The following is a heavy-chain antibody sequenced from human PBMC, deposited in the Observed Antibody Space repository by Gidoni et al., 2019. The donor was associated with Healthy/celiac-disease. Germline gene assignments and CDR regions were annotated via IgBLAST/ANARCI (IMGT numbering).Heavy chain of an antibody. CDR1: GGTFSSYA. Sequence: QVQLVQSGAEVKKPGSSVKASCKASGGTFSSYAISWVRQAPGQGLEWMGGIIPIFGTANYAQKFQGRVTITADESTSTAYMELSSLRSEDTAVYYCASGGIIAAASGEGWFDPWGQGNLVTVSS. CDR2: IIPIFGTA. D-gene: IGHD6-13*01. V-gene: IGHV1-69*01. CDR3: ASGGIIAAASGEGWFDP. J-gene: IGHJ5*02.